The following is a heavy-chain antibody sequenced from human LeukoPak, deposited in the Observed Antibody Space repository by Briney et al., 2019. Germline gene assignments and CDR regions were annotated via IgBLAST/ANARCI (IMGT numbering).Heavy chain of an antibody. CDR1: GFTFGDYV. CDR2: IRSKAYGGTI. D-gene: IGHD5-12*01. CDR3: TRDLGPRLGQRLYFMDV. Sequence: SGGSLRLSCTASGFTFGDYVMSWFRQTPGKGLEWVGFIRSKAYGGTIEYAASVKGRFTISRDDSKSIAYLQMNSLKTEDTAVYYCTRDLGPRLGQRLYFMDVWGKGTTVTVSS. J-gene: IGHJ6*03. V-gene: IGHV3-49*03.